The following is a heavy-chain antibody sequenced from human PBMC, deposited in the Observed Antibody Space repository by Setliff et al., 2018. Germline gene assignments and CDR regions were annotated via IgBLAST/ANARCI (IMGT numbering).Heavy chain of an antibody. CDR3: ARGDFWSGYSDNLNWFDP. D-gene: IGHD3-3*01. V-gene: IGHV4-34*01. Sequence: SETLSLTCAVYGGSFSGYYWSWIRQPPGKGLEWIGEINHSGSTNYSPSLKSRVTISVDKSKNQFSLKLSSVTAADTAVYYCARGDFWSGYSDNLNWFDPWGQGTLVPSPQ. J-gene: IGHJ5*02. CDR2: INHSGST. CDR1: GGSFSGYY.